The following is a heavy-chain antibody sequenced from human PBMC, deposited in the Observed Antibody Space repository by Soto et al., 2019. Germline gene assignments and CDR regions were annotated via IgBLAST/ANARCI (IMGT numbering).Heavy chain of an antibody. V-gene: IGHV1-69*13. CDR2: TIPMFATA. CDR3: ASGLFGQQWLVGFET. CDR1: GGSFSNYI. J-gene: IGHJ5*02. D-gene: IGHD6-19*01. Sequence: SVKVSCKASGGSFSNYIFALVRQAPGQGLEWMGGTIPMFATAQYAQKLQGRVTITADESTSTVYMDLTSLTSDDTAVYYCASGLFGQQWLVGFETWGQGTLVTVSS.